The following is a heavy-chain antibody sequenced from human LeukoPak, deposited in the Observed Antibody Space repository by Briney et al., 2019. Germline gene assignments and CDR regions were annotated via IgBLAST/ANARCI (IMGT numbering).Heavy chain of an antibody. CDR1: GFTFSDYY. Sequence: GSLRLPCAASGFTFSDYYMSWIRQPPGKGLEWIGYIYYSGSTNYNPSLKSRVTISVDTSKNQFSLKLSSVTAADTAVYYCARRCYSSSWYAGWGQGTLVTVSS. CDR2: IYYSGST. CDR3: ARRCYSSSWYAG. D-gene: IGHD6-13*01. J-gene: IGHJ4*02. V-gene: IGHV4-59*12.